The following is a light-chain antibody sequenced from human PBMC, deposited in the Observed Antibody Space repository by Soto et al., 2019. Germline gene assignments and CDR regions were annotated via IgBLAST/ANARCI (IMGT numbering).Light chain of an antibody. V-gene: IGKV1-39*01. CDR1: QSISSY. CDR3: QHSYSTPRT. J-gene: IGKJ1*01. CDR2: AAS. Sequence: DIQMTQSPSSLSASVGDRVTITCRASQSISSYLHWYQQKPEKAPKLLIYAASSLKSGVPSRFSGSGSGTDFTLTISSLQPEDFATYYCQHSYSTPRTFGQGTKVDIK.